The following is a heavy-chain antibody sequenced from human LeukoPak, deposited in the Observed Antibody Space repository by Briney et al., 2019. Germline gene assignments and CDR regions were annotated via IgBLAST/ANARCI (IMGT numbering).Heavy chain of an antibody. V-gene: IGHV4-34*01. CDR1: GVSFSGYY. D-gene: IGHD2-21*02. J-gene: IGHJ6*02. Sequence: SETLSLTCAVYGVSFSGYYWSWIRQPPGKGLEWIGEINHSGSTNYNPSLKSRVTISVDTSKNQFSLKLSSVTAADTAVYYCARHEEVVVTAIPAYYYYYGMDVWGQGTTVTVSS. CDR2: INHSGST. CDR3: ARHEEVVVTAIPAYYYYYGMDV.